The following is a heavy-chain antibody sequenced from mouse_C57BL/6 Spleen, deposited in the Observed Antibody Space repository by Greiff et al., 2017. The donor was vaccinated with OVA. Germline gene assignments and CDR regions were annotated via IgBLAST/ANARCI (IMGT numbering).Heavy chain of an antibody. CDR3: ARPTTVVATDAMDY. Sequence: EVQGVESGGGLVKPGGSLKLSCAASGFTFSDYGMHWVRQAPEKGLEWVAYISSGSSTIYYADTVKGRFTISRDNAKNTLFLQMTSLRSEDTAMYYCARPTTVVATDAMDYWGQGTSVTVSS. V-gene: IGHV5-17*01. J-gene: IGHJ4*01. CDR1: GFTFSDYG. CDR2: ISSGSSTI. D-gene: IGHD1-1*01.